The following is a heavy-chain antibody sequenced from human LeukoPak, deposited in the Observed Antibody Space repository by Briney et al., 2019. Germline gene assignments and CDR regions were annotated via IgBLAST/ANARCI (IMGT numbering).Heavy chain of an antibody. D-gene: IGHD1-14*01. CDR2: IDPGDSYT. V-gene: IGHV5-10-1*01. CDR3: ARHSGRDSFDY. CDR1: GYSFSNYW. Sequence: GESLKISCEGSGYSFSNYWISWVRQMPGKGLEWMGTIDPGDSYTNYSPSFQGHVTISADKSISTAYLQWSSLKASDIAMYYCARHSGRDSFDYWGQGTLVTVSS. J-gene: IGHJ4*02.